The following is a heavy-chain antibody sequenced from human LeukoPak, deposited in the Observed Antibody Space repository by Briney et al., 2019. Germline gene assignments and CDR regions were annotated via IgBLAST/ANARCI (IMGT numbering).Heavy chain of an antibody. CDR1: GGSFSGYY. CDR2: INHSGST. V-gene: IGHV4-34*01. D-gene: IGHD1-26*01. J-gene: IGHJ4*02. CDR3: ARGLYWELLPAD. Sequence: SETLSLTCAVYGGSFSGYYWSWIRQPPGKGLEWIGEINHSGSTNYNPSLKSRVTISVDTSKNQFSLKLSSVTAADTAVYYCARGLYWELLPADWGQGTLVTVSS.